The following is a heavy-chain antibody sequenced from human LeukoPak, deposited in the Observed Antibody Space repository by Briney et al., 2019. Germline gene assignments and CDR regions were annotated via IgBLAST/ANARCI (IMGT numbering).Heavy chain of an antibody. J-gene: IGHJ6*04. CDR3: ARDVVRGVTPSHYYYYGMDV. Sequence: PSQTLSLTCTVSGGSISSGDYYWSWIRQPPGKGLEWIGYIYYSGSTYYNPSLKSRVTISVDTSKNQFSLELSSVTAADTAVYYCARDVVRGVTPSHYYYYGMDVWGKGTTVTVSS. CDR2: IYYSGST. CDR1: GGSISSGDYY. V-gene: IGHV4-30-4*01. D-gene: IGHD3-10*01.